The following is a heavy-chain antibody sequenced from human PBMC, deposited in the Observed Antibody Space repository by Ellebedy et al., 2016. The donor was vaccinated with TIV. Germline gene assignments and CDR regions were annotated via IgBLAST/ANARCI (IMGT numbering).Heavy chain of an antibody. CDR1: GSNLTSYG. V-gene: IGHV5-10-1*01. D-gene: IGHD3-9*01. CDR2: VDPGYSYT. Sequence: GESLKISCKDSGSNLTSYGINWVRQIHGKGLDWMGSVDPGYSYTNDSPTFQGHVTISTDSSINTALLQWSSLKASDTAMYYCVFSYFGPASPAAREYWGQGTLITVSS. J-gene: IGHJ4*02. CDR3: VFSYFGPASPAAREY.